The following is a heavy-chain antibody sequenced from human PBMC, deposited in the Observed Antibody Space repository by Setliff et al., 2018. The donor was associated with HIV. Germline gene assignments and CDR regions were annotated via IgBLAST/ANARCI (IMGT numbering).Heavy chain of an antibody. Sequence: GGSLRLSCPASGFTFSSYGMHWVRQAPGKGLEWVAFIRYDGSEKYYTDSVKGRFTVSRDNARNSLYLQMDSLRVEDTAVYYCLGESSAAFDIWGQGTMVTVSS. CDR3: LGESSAAFDI. V-gene: IGHV3-30*02. CDR2: IRYDGSEK. J-gene: IGHJ3*02. CDR1: GFTFSSYG. D-gene: IGHD3-10*01.